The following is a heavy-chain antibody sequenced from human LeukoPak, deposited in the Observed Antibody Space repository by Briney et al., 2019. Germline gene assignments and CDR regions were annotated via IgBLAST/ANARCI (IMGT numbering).Heavy chain of an antibody. J-gene: IGHJ6*02. CDR3: ARILVVPAANYYYSYGMDV. Sequence: GGSLRLSCAASGFTFSDYNMNWVRQAPGKGLEWVSSISSSATYIYYADSVKGRFTISRDNARTSLSLQMNSLRAEDTAVYYCARILVVPAANYYYSYGMDVWGQGTTVTVSS. V-gene: IGHV3-21*06. CDR1: GFTFSDYN. D-gene: IGHD2-2*01. CDR2: ISSSATYI.